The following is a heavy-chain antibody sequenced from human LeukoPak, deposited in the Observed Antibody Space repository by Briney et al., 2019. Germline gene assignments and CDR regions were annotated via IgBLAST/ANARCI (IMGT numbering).Heavy chain of an antibody. D-gene: IGHD2-8*01. V-gene: IGHV3-23*01. CDR1: GFTFSSYA. CDR3: AKHIVLMVYAGNFDY. J-gene: IGHJ4*02. CDR2: ISGSGGST. Sequence: GGSLRLSCAASGFTFSSYAMSWVRQAPGKGLEWVSGISGSGGSTYYADSVKGRFTISRDNSKNTLYLQMNSLRAEDTAVYYCAKHIVLMVYAGNFDYWGQGTLVTVSS.